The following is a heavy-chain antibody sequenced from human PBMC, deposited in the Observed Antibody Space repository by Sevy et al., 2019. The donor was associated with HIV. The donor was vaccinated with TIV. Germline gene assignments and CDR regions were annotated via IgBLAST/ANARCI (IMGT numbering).Heavy chain of an antibody. CDR3: AGGDYYGSLYYFDH. Sequence: GGSLRLSCAASGFTFNSYFMNWVRQTPGKGLEWVSSISSASSYIFYADSVKGRSTISRDNAHNSLYLEMNGIRAEDIAIYYCAGGDYYGSLYYFDHWGQGILVTVSS. V-gene: IGHV3-21*03. D-gene: IGHD3-10*01. CDR1: GFTFNSYF. J-gene: IGHJ4*02. CDR2: ISSASSYI.